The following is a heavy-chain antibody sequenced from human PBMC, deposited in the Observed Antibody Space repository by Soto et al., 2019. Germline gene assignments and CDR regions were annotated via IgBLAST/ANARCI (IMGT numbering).Heavy chain of an antibody. V-gene: IGHV5-51*01. J-gene: IGHJ3*02. CDR3: ARRDIVVVVAATGDAFDI. D-gene: IGHD2-15*01. CDR2: IYPGDSDT. CDR1: GYSFTSYW. Sequence: GESLKISCKGSGYSFTSYWIGWVRQMPGKGLEWMGIIYPGDSDTRYSPSFQGQVTISADKSISTAYLQWSSLKASDTAMYYCARRDIVVVVAATGDAFDIWGQGTMVTVSS.